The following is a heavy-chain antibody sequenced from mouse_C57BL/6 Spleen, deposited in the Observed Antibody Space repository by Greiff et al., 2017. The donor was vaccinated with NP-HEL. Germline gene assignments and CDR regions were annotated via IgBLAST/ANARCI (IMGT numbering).Heavy chain of an antibody. V-gene: IGHV1-50*01. D-gene: IGHD1-1*01. CDR3: ARDGSSPWFAY. CDR2: IDPSDSYT. Sequence: QVQLQQPGAELVKPGASVKLSCKASGYTFTSYWMQWVKQRPGQGLEWIGEIDPSDSYTNYNQKFKGKATLTVETSSSTAYMQLSSLTSEDSAVYYCARDGSSPWFAYWGQGTLVTVAA. J-gene: IGHJ3*01. CDR1: GYTFTSYW.